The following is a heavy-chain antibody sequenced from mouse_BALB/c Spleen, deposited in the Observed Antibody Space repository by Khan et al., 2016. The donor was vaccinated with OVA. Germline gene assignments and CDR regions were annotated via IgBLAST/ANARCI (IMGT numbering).Heavy chain of an antibody. D-gene: IGHD1-1*01. CDR1: GFTFSTYA. V-gene: IGHV5-6*01. CDR2: INTGGDYI. J-gene: IGHJ3*01. Sequence: EVELVESGGDLVKPGGSLKLSCAASGFTFSTYAMSWVRQTPDKRLEWVATINTGGDYIYYPDSVKGRFTISRDNAKNTLYLQMSSRWSDDTAMYYCARHNYGPFAYWGQGTLVTGSA. CDR3: ARHNYGPFAY.